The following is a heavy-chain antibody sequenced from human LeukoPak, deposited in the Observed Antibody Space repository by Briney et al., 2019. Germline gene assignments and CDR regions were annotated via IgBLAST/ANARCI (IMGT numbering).Heavy chain of an antibody. J-gene: IGHJ5*02. CDR2: ISSSGSTI. Sequence: GALRLSCAASGFTFSSYEMNWVRQAPGKGLEWVSYISSSGSTIYYADSVKGRFTISRDNAKNSLYLQMNSLRAEDTAVYYCARGRYSSSRRYNWFDPWGQGTLVTVSS. CDR1: GFTFSSYE. V-gene: IGHV3-48*03. CDR3: ARGRYSSSRRYNWFDP. D-gene: IGHD6-13*01.